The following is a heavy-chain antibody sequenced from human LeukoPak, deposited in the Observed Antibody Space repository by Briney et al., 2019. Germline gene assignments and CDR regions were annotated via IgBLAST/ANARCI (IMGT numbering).Heavy chain of an antibody. J-gene: IGHJ4*02. Sequence: GGSLRLSCAASGFTVSSKYMSWVRQAPGKGLEWVSVMYSGGSTYYADSVEGRFTISRDNSKNTVYLQMNSLRAEDTAVYYCASVTMVRGSHFDYWGQGTLVTVSS. CDR3: ASVTMVRGSHFDY. V-gene: IGHV3-53*01. CDR1: GFTVSSKY. D-gene: IGHD3-10*01. CDR2: MYSGGST.